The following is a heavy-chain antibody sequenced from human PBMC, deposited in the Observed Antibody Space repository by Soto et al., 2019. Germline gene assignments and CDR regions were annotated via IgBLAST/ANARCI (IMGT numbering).Heavy chain of an antibody. CDR1: GGSISSGDYY. J-gene: IGHJ5*02. D-gene: IGHD3-22*01. CDR2: IYYSGIT. Sequence: SETLSLTCTVSGGSISSGDYYWSWIRQPPGKGLDLIGYIYYSGITYYSPSLKSRVNISVDTSKNQFPLKLSSVTAADTAVYYCARHWKDYYDSSGYYDWFDPWGQGTLVTVSS. CDR3: ARHWKDYYDSSGYYDWFDP. V-gene: IGHV4-30-4*01.